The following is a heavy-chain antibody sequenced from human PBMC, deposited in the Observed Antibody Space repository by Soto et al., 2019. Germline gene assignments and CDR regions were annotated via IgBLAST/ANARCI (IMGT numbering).Heavy chain of an antibody. D-gene: IGHD6-19*01. V-gene: IGHV4-59*01. CDR2: IYYSGST. Sequence: QVQLQESGPGLVKPSETLSLTCTVSGGSISSYYWSWIRQPPGEGLEWIGYIYYSGSTNYNPSLKSRVTISVDTSKNQFSLKLSSVTAADTAVYYCARGPIAVAGLGFDYWGQGTLVTVSS. J-gene: IGHJ4*02. CDR3: ARGPIAVAGLGFDY. CDR1: GGSISSYY.